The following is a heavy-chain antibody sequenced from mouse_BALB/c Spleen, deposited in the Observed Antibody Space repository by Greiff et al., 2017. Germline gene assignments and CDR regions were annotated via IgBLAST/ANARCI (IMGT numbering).Heavy chain of an antibody. D-gene: IGHD3-2*01. CDR2: IWAGGST. CDR3: ARAPFLRQLGLRYWYFDV. CDR1: GFSLTSYG. J-gene: IGHJ1*01. V-gene: IGHV2-9*02. Sequence: QVQLKESGPGLVAPSQSLSITCTVSGFSLTSYGVHWVRQPPGKGLEWLGVIWAGGSTNYNSALMSRLSISKDNSKSQVFLKMNSLQTDDTAMYYCARAPFLRQLGLRYWYFDVWGAGTTVTVSS.